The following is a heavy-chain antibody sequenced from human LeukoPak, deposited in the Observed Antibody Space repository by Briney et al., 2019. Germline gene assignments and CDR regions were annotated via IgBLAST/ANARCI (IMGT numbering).Heavy chain of an antibody. CDR2: IYPGDSDT. V-gene: IGHV5-51*01. CDR3: ASGLITIFGVAPGAFDI. D-gene: IGHD3-3*01. CDR1: GYSFTSYW. Sequence: GESLKISCKGSGYSFTSYWISWVGQMPGKGLEWMGIIYPGDSDTRYSPSFQGQVTISADKSISTAYLQWSSLKASDTAMYYCASGLITIFGVAPGAFDIWGQGTMVTVSS. J-gene: IGHJ3*02.